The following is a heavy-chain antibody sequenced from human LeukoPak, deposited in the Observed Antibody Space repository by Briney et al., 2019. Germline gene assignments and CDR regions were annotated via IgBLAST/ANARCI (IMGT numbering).Heavy chain of an antibody. CDR3: ASPTTVTPFDY. Sequence: GGSLRLSCAASGFTFSSYSMNWVRQAPGKGLEWVSYISGSSSTIYYADSVKGRFTISRDNAKNSLYLQMNRLRDEDTAVYYCASPTTVTPFDYWGQGTLVTVSS. V-gene: IGHV3-48*02. CDR1: GFTFSSYS. CDR2: ISGSSSTI. J-gene: IGHJ4*02. D-gene: IGHD4-17*01.